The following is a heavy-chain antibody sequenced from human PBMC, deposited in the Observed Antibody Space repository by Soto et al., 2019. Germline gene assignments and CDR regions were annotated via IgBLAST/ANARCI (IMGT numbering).Heavy chain of an antibody. J-gene: IGHJ4*02. CDR3: AHTWLYGDYSNYVY. CDR1: GFSLSTSGVG. D-gene: IGHD4-4*01. V-gene: IGHV2-5*01. CDR2: IYWNDDK. Sequence: GSGPTLVNPTQTLTLTCTFSGFSLSTSGVGVGWIRQPPGKALEWLALIYWNDDKRYSPSLKSRLTITKDTSKNQVVLTMTNMDPVDTATYYCAHTWLYGDYSNYVYWGQGTLVTVSS.